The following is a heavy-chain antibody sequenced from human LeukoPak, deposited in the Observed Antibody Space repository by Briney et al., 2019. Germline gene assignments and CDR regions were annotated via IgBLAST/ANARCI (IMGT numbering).Heavy chain of an antibody. Sequence: GGSLRLSCAASGFTFSSYSMNWVRQAPGKGLEWVSYISSSSSTIYYADSVKGRFTVSRDNAKNSLYLQMNSLRAEDTAVYYCAAWVAFDYWGQGTLVTVSS. CDR1: GFTFSSYS. V-gene: IGHV3-48*01. CDR2: ISSSSSTI. J-gene: IGHJ4*02. CDR3: AAWVAFDY. D-gene: IGHD7-27*01.